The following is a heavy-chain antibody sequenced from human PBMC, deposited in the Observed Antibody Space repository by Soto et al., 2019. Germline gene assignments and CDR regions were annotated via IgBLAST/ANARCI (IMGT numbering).Heavy chain of an antibody. J-gene: IGHJ6*02. V-gene: IGHV4-30-4*01. CDR1: GGSISSGDYY. CDR3: ARAAHSAFWSGPHYGYYGMDV. Sequence: QVQLQESGPGLVKPSQTLSLTCTVSGGSISSGDYYWSWLRQPPGKGLEWIGYIYYSGSTYYNPSLKRRVTISVDTSRNQFSLKLSSVTAADTAVYYCARAAHSAFWSGPHYGYYGMDVCGQGITVTVSS. CDR2: IYYSGST. D-gene: IGHD3-3*01.